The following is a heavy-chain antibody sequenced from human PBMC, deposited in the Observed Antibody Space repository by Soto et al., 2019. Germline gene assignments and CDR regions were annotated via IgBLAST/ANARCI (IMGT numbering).Heavy chain of an antibody. V-gene: IGHV4-34*01. CDR1: GGSFSGYY. Sequence: QVQLQQWGAGLLKPSETLSLTCAVYGGSFSGYYWSWIRQPPGKGLEWIGEINHSGSTNYNPPLKSRVTISVDTYKNQFSLKLSSVTAADTAVYYCSRGRIVVVPAAASYAFDIWGQGTMVTVSS. CDR3: SRGRIVVVPAAASYAFDI. CDR2: INHSGST. J-gene: IGHJ3*02. D-gene: IGHD2-2*01.